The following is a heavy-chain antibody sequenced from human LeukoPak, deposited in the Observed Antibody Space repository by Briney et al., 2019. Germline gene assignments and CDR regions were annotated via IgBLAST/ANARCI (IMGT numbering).Heavy chain of an antibody. D-gene: IGHD3-22*01. J-gene: IGHJ4*02. CDR3: ARDRDNSSYDYLGSFDY. CDR1: GFSFSDYF. Sequence: PGGSLRLSCAASGFSFSDYFMSWIRQAPGKGLEWVSYIRNSGGYTNYADSVKGRFTISRDNSKNTLYLQMNSLRAEDTAVYYCARDRDNSSYDYLGSFDYWGQGTLVTVSS. CDR2: IRNSGGYT. V-gene: IGHV3-11*06.